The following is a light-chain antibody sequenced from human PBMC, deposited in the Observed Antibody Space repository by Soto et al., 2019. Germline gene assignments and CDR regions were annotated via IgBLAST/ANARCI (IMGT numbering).Light chain of an antibody. V-gene: IGKV3-20*01. CDR3: QQYGSSPWP. Sequence: EIVLTQSPCTLSLSPGERATLSCRASQSVSSSYLAWYQQKPGQAPRLLIYGASSRATGIPDRFSGSGSGTDFTLTISRLEPEDFAVYYCQQYGSSPWPFGQGTKVDIK. CDR2: GAS. CDR1: QSVSSSY. J-gene: IGKJ1*01.